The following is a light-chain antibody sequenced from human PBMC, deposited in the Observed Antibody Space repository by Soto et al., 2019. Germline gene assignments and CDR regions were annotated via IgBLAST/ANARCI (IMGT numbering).Light chain of an antibody. CDR3: QQYGSSPYMYT. Sequence: EIVLTQSPGTLSLSPGERATLSCRASQSVSNSYLAWYQQKPGQAPRLLIYGASSRATGIPDTFSGSGSGTDFTLTISRLEPEDFAVYYCQQYGSSPYMYTFGQGTKLEIK. CDR1: QSVSNSY. V-gene: IGKV3-20*01. J-gene: IGKJ2*01. CDR2: GAS.